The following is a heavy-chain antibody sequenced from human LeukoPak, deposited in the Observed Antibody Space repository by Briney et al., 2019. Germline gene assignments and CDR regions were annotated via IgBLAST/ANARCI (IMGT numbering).Heavy chain of an antibody. CDR3: ARDTGYGSGSSSNP. CDR1: GFTFSSYG. J-gene: IGHJ5*02. CDR2: IWYDGSNK. D-gene: IGHD3-10*01. V-gene: IGHV3-33*01. Sequence: PGGSLRLSCAASGFTFSSYGMHWVRQAPGKGLEWVAVIWYDGSNKYYADSAKGRFTISRDNSKNTLYLQMNSLRAEDTAVYYCARDTGYGSGSSSNPWGQGTLVTVSS.